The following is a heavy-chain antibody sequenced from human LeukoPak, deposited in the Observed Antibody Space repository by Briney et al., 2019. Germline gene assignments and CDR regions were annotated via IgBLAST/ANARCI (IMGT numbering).Heavy chain of an antibody. J-gene: IGHJ4*02. V-gene: IGHV3-23*01. CDR3: AKGTGDNCYTPLDY. CDR2: ISGGGGST. Sequence: PGRSLRLSCAASGFTFSSYAMSWVRQAPGKGLEWVSVISGGGGSTYYADSMKGRFTISRDTSKNTLHLQMSSLRAGDTAVYYCAKGTGDNCYTPLDYWGQGTLVTVSS. D-gene: IGHD2-15*01. CDR1: GFTFSSYA.